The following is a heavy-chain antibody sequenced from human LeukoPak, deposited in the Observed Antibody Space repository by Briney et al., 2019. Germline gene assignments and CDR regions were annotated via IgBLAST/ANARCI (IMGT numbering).Heavy chain of an antibody. CDR3: ATFRWIDS. CDR1: GGTFSGFA. CDR2: VIPSLGIS. Sequence: SVKVSCKTSGGTFSGFAMNWVRQAPGQGPEWMGRVIPSLGISKYSQKFQDRLKVTADNSSTTASMELTSLTSDDTAVYYCATFRWIDSWGQGTLVIVSS. J-gene: IGHJ5*01. V-gene: IGHV1-69*04.